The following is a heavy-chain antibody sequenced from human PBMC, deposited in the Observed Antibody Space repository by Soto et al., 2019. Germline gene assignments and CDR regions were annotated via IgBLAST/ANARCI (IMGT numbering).Heavy chain of an antibody. CDR3: ARRGGPADLLPHYIDY. CDR2: IHPSGNT. D-gene: IGHD3-10*01. V-gene: IGHV4-59*08. Sequence: SETLSLTCTVSGASVSRHYWTWVRQPPGKGLEWIGYIHPSGNTRYNPSLKSRMTMSVDTSKNQFSLKLSYVTAADTAIYYCARRGGPADLLPHYIDYWGQGALVTVSS. J-gene: IGHJ4*02. CDR1: GASVSRHY.